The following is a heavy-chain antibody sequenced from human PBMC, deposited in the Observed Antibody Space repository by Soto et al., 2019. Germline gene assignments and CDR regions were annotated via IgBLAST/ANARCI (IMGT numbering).Heavy chain of an antibody. J-gene: IGHJ6*03. CDR3: ARDSIRRTYSSSSPLGRYYYMDV. D-gene: IGHD6-6*01. CDR1: GYTFTSYG. Sequence: ASVKVSCKASGYTFTSYGISWVRQAPGQGLEWMGWISAYNGNTNYAQKLQGRVTMTTDTSTSTAYMELRSLRSDDTAVYYCARDSIRRTYSSSSPLGRYYYMDVWGKGTTVTVSS. V-gene: IGHV1-18*01. CDR2: ISAYNGNT.